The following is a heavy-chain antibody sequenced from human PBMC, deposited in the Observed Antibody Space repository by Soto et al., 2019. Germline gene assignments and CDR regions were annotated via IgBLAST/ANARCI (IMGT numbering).Heavy chain of an antibody. CDR2: IYYSGST. CDR1: GGSISSYY. Sequence: PSETLSLTCTVSGGSISSYYWSWIRQPPGKGLEWIGYIYYSGSTNYNPSLKSRVTISVDTSKNQFSLKLSSVTAADTAVYYCAGAESSGYNHFDCWGQGTLVTVSS. D-gene: IGHD3-22*01. J-gene: IGHJ4*02. V-gene: IGHV4-59*08. CDR3: AGAESSGYNHFDC.